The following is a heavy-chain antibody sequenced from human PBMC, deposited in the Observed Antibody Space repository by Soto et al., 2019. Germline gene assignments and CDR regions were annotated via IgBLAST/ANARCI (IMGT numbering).Heavy chain of an antibody. Sequence: ASVKVSCKASGYTFTSYGISWVRQAPGQGLEWMGWISAYNGNTNYAQKLQGRVTMTTDTSTSTAYMELRSLRSDDTAVYYCARGDSGYDDNSGYLGQFDEWGKGTLVTVYS. CDR1: GYTFTSYG. CDR2: ISAYNGNT. V-gene: IGHV1-18*01. J-gene: IGHJ4*02. CDR3: ARGDSGYDDNSGYLGQFDE. D-gene: IGHD3-22*01.